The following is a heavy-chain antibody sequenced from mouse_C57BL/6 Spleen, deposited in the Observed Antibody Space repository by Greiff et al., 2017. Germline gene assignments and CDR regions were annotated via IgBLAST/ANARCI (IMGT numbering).Heavy chain of an antibody. J-gene: IGHJ4*01. Sequence: VQLQQPGAELVKPGASVKLSCKASGYTFTSYWMHWVKQRPGQGLEWIGMIHPNSGSTNYNAKFKSKATLTVDKSSSTAYMQLSSLTSEDPAVYYCASDSSGWRYYAMDYWGQGTSVTVSS. CDR2: IHPNSGST. V-gene: IGHV1-64*01. D-gene: IGHD3-2*02. CDR3: ASDSSGWRYYAMDY. CDR1: GYTFTSYW.